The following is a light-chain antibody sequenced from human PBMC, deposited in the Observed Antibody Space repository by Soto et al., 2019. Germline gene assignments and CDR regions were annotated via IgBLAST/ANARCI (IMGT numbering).Light chain of an antibody. V-gene: IGLV2-23*02. CDR2: EVN. Sequence: QSVLTQPASVSGSPGQSITISCTGTSSDVGNYNLVSWYQQHPGKAPKLMIYEVNKRPSGASNRFSGSKSGNTASLTISGLQAEDEADYFCCSYTRSSTYVFGTGTKVTVL. CDR1: SSDVGNYNL. CDR3: CSYTRSSTYV. J-gene: IGLJ1*01.